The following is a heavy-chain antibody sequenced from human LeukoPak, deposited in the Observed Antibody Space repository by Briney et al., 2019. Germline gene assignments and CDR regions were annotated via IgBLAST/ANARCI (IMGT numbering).Heavy chain of an antibody. Sequence: PSETLSLTCIVSGGSITSDYWSWIRQPPGKGLEWIGYIENSGRTEYNPSLKSRVTMSVDTSKNQFSLKLSSVTAADTAVYYCARGGPYYYYDSSGYSFDYWGQGTLVTVSS. D-gene: IGHD3-22*01. CDR3: ARGGPYYYYDSSGYSFDY. V-gene: IGHV4-59*12. CDR2: IENSGRT. J-gene: IGHJ4*02. CDR1: GGSITSDY.